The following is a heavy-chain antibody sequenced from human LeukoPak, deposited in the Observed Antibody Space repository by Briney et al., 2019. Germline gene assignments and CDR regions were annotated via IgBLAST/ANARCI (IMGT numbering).Heavy chain of an antibody. V-gene: IGHV3-21*01. D-gene: IGHD1-26*01. J-gene: IGHJ6*03. Sequence: PGGSLRLSCAASGFTFSTYNMNWVRQAPGKGLEWVSSITSTSSYMYYADSVKGRFTISRDNAQNSLYLHMSSLRAEDTAVYYCARDPYSGGYGDDYYYYMDVWGKGTTVTIS. CDR3: ARDPYSGGYGDDYYYYMDV. CDR2: ITSTSSYM. CDR1: GFTFSTYN.